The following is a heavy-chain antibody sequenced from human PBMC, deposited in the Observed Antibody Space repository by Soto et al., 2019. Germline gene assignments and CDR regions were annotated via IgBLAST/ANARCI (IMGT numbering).Heavy chain of an antibody. Sequence: EVQLVESGGGLVQPGGSLRLSCAASGLIFSDYHMDWVRQAPGKGLEWVGRIRRKANSYTTEYAASVKGSFTISRDDSKPSLYLQMNSLKTDDTAVYYCAMLGGWSGGSNDMDVWGQGTTVTVSS. J-gene: IGHJ6*02. CDR3: AMLGGWSGGSNDMDV. CDR1: GLIFSDYH. CDR2: IRRKANSYTT. V-gene: IGHV3-72*01. D-gene: IGHD6-19*01.